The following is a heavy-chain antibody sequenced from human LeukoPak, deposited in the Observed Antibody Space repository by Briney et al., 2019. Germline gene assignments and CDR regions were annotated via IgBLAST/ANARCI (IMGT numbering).Heavy chain of an antibody. J-gene: IGHJ6*03. D-gene: IGHD3-9*01. CDR2: VIPIFGTA. Sequence: SVKVSCKASGGTFSSYAISWVRQAPGQGLEWMGGVIPIFGTANYAQKFQGRVTITADESTSTAYMELSSLRSEDTAVYYCASTPKSDDILTGYYNGAYYYYYMDVWGKGTTVTISS. V-gene: IGHV1-69*13. CDR3: ASTPKSDDILTGYYNGAYYYYYMDV. CDR1: GGTFSSYA.